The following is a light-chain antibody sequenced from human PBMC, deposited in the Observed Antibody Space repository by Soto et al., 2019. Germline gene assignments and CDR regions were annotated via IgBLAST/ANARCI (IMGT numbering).Light chain of an antibody. J-gene: IGKJ3*01. CDR1: QSVSSD. CDR3: QQYGSSPPLT. Sequence: EIVMTQSPATLSVSPGERATLSCRASQSVSSDFAWYQQKPGQAPRLLIYGASSRATGIPDRFSGSGSGTDFTLTISSLEPEDFAVYYCQQYGSSPPLTFGPGTKVDIK. CDR2: GAS. V-gene: IGKV3-20*01.